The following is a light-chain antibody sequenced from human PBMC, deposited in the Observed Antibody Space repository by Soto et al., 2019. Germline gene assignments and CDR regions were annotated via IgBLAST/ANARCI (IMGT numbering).Light chain of an antibody. J-gene: IGKJ5*01. CDR3: MQALQTPLYT. CDR1: QSLLQSNGYNY. CDR2: LGS. Sequence: DIVMTQSPLSLPVTPGEPASISCRSSQSLLQSNGYNYLDWYLQKPGQSPQLLIYLGSNRASGVPDRFSGSGSGADFTLKISRVEAEDVGVYYCMQALQTPLYTFGQGTRLENK. V-gene: IGKV2-28*01.